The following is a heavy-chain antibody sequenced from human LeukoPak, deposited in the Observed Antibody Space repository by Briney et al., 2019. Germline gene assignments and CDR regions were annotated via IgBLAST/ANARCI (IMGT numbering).Heavy chain of an antibody. D-gene: IGHD3-10*01. Sequence: EASVKVSCKVSGHTLTELALHWVRQAPGKGLEWMGGYEAERAEIIYAPKLQGRVTMTEDTSTETAYMELSSLSAEDTAVYYCAVGTFYYLTAVFWGQGTLVTVSS. CDR3: AVGTFYYLTAVF. V-gene: IGHV1-24*01. CDR2: YEAERAEI. CDR1: GHTLTELA. J-gene: IGHJ4*02.